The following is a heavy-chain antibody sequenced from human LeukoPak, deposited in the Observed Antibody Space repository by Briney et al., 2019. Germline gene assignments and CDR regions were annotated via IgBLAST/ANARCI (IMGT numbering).Heavy chain of an antibody. J-gene: IGHJ4*02. CDR2: IKPDGSAE. Sequence: GGSLRLSCAASGFPFSSFALSWVRHAPGRGLDWVANIKPDGSAEYYAASVKGRFTVSRDNAKNSLYLQMNSLRVEDTAVYYCARANNSSWHNWGQGTLVTVSS. V-gene: IGHV3-7*01. CDR3: ARANNSSWHN. D-gene: IGHD6-13*01. CDR1: GFPFSSFA.